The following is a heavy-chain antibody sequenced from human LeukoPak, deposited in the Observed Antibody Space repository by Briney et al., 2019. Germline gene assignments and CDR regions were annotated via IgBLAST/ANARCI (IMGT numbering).Heavy chain of an antibody. CDR3: ARDYDFWSGYYTYGMDV. J-gene: IGHJ6*01. Sequence: SSETLSLTCTVSGGSISSYYWSWIRQPAGKGLEWIGRIYTSGSTNYNPSLESRVTMSVDTSKNQFSLKLSSVTAADTAVYYCARDYDFWSGYYTYGMDVWGQGTTVTVSS. V-gene: IGHV4-4*07. CDR2: IYTSGST. CDR1: GGSISSYY. D-gene: IGHD3-3*01.